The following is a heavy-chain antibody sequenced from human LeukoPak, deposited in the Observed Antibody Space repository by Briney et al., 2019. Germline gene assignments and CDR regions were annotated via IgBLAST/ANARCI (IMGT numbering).Heavy chain of an antibody. V-gene: IGHV3-21*01. CDR2: ISSSSSYI. CDR1: GFTFSSYS. D-gene: IGHD3-3*01. J-gene: IGHJ4*02. Sequence: GGSLRLSCAASGFTFSSYSMNGVRQAPGKGLEWVSSISSSSSYIYYADSVKGRFTISRDNAKNSLYLQMNSLRAEDTAVYYCARDPGDYDFWSGYYGGFFDYWGQGTLVTVSS. CDR3: ARDPGDYDFWSGYYGGFFDY.